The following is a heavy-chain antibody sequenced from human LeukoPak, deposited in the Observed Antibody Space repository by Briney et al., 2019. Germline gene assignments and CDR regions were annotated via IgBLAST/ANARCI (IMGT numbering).Heavy chain of an antibody. Sequence: GASVKVSCKASGYTFTGYYMHWVRQAPGQGPEWMGWINPNSGGTNYAQKFQGRVTMTRDTSISTAYMELSRLRSDDTAVYYCARDGDIVVVPAAMVNYWGQGTLVTVSS. V-gene: IGHV1-2*02. CDR1: GYTFTGYY. J-gene: IGHJ4*02. D-gene: IGHD2-2*01. CDR3: ARDGDIVVVPAAMVNY. CDR2: INPNSGGT.